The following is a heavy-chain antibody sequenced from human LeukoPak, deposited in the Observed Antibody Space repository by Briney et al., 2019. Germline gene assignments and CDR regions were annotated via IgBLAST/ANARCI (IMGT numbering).Heavy chain of an antibody. D-gene: IGHD5-18*01. CDR1: GGSFSGYY. CDR2: INHSGST. CDR3: ARFRGYSYGNKYYFDY. V-gene: IGHV4-34*01. J-gene: IGHJ4*02. Sequence: SETLSLTCAVDGGSFSGYYWSWIRQPPGKGLEWIGEINHSGSTNYNPSLKSRVTISVDTSKNQFSLKLSSVTAADTAVYYCARFRGYSYGNKYYFDYWGQGTLVTVSS.